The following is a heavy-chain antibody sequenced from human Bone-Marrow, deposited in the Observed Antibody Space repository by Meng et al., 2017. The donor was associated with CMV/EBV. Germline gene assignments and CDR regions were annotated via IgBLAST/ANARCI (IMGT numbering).Heavy chain of an antibody. CDR3: VRGFADGHY. CDR1: GFTFSSYA. CDR2: ISYDGSNK. Sequence: GESLKISCAASGFTFSSYAMHWVRQAPGKGLEWVAVISYDGSNKYYADSVKGRFTISRDNAKSSVYLQMNSLRAEDTAVYYCVRGFADGHYWGQGTLVTVSS. V-gene: IGHV3-30-3*01. D-gene: IGHD3-10*01. J-gene: IGHJ4*02.